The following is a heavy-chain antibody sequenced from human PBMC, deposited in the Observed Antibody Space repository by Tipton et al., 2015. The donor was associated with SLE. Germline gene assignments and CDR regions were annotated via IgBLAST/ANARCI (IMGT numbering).Heavy chain of an antibody. D-gene: IGHD5-18*01. CDR1: GFTFSNYG. Sequence: SLRLSCAASGFTFSNYGMHWVRQAPGKGLEWVAFIRYDGSNQYNPDSVKGRFTISRDNSKDTLYLQMNSLRVEDTAVYYCAKTPGYSYGHGLDYWGQGTLVTVSS. CDR2: IRYDGSNQ. J-gene: IGHJ4*02. V-gene: IGHV3-30*02. CDR3: AKTPGYSYGHGLDY.